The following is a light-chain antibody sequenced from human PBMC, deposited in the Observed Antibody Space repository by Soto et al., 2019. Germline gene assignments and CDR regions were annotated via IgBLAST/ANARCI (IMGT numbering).Light chain of an antibody. Sequence: QSVLTQPPSVSEAPRQRVTISCSGSSSNIGNNAVNWSQQLQGKAPKPLTFSDDLWPSGVSDRFSGSKSGTSASLAIRGLQSEDEADYYCAAWDDSLNGVVFGGGTKLTVL. J-gene: IGLJ2*01. V-gene: IGLV1-36*01. CDR1: SSNIGNNA. CDR2: SDD. CDR3: AAWDDSLNGVV.